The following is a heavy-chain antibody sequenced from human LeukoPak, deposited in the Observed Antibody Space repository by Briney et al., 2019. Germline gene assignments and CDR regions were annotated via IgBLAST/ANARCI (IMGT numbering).Heavy chain of an antibody. CDR1: GFSLDSYE. CDR3: ARGLSYSSGWYIY. V-gene: IGHV3-48*03. D-gene: IGHD6-19*01. J-gene: IGHJ4*02. Sequence: GGSLRLSCVVSGFSLDSYEMDWVRQAPGKGLEWLSYISATGNTIYDADSVKGRFTISRDNAKNSLFLQMNSLRAEDTAVYYCARGLSYSSGWYIYWGQGTLVTVSS. CDR2: ISATGNTI.